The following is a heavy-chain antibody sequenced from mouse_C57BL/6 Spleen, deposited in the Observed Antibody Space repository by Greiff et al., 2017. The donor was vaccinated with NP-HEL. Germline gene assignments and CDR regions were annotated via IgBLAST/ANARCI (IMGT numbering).Heavy chain of an antibody. Sequence: VQLQQSGAELVKPGASVKLSCKASGYTFTEYTIYWVKQRSGQGLEWIGWFYPGSGSIKYNEKFKDKATLTADKSSSTVYMELSRLTSEDSAVYFCARNEESTTVVATGYFDVWGTGTTVTVSS. CDR1: GYTFTEYT. D-gene: IGHD1-1*01. V-gene: IGHV1-62-2*01. CDR2: FYPGSGSI. CDR3: ARNEESTTVVATGYFDV. J-gene: IGHJ1*03.